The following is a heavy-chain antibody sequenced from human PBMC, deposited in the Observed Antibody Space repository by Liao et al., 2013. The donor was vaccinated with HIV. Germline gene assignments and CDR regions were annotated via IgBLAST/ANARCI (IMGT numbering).Heavy chain of an antibody. CDR1: GGSMSNYY. D-gene: IGHD6-6*01. V-gene: IGHV4-59*01. CDR2: IYYSGST. CDR3: ARLADPSSSSAVHYHYMDL. Sequence: QLQLQESGPGLVKPSETLSLTCTVSGGSMSNYYWSWIRQPPGKGLEWIGYIYYSGSTNYNPSLKSRVTISVDTSKNQLSLKLTSVTAADTAVYYCARLADPSSSSAVHYHYMDLWGRGTTVTVSS. J-gene: IGHJ6*03.